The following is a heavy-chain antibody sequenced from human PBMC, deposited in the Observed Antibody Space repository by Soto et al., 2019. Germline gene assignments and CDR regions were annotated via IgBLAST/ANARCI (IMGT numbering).Heavy chain of an antibody. V-gene: IGHV1-18*01. CDR1: GYTFTSYG. CDR3: AKDGRGTGTDYGMDV. J-gene: IGHJ6*02. D-gene: IGHD1-7*01. Sequence: GASVKVSCKASGYTFTSYGISWVRQAPGQGLEWMGWISAYNGNTNYAQKLQGRVTMTTDTSTSTAYMELRSLRSDDTAVYYCAKDGRGTGTDYGMDVWGQGTTVTVSS. CDR2: ISAYNGNT.